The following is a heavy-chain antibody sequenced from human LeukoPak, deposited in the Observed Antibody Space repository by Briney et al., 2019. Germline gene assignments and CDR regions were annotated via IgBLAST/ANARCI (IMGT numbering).Heavy chain of an antibody. Sequence: PSETLSLTCTVSGVSISSYWWSWIRQPPGKGLEYIGYIFYSGSTNYNPSLKSRVTISVDTSKIHFSLRLSAVTAADTAVYYRARRGGGHAFDIWGQGTMVTVSS. D-gene: IGHD3-16*01. CDR1: GVSISSYW. V-gene: IGHV4-59*08. J-gene: IGHJ3*02. CDR3: ARRGGGHAFDI. CDR2: IFYSGST.